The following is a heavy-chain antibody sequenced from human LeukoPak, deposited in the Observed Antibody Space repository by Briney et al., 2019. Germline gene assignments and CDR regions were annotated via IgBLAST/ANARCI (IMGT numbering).Heavy chain of an antibody. J-gene: IGHJ4*02. V-gene: IGHV3-30*18. CDR3: AKMRSSIAAAGRDY. Sequence: GRSLRLSCAASGFTFSSYGMHWVRQAPGKGLEWVAVISYDGSNKYYADSVKGRFTISRDNSKNTLYLQMNSLRAEDTAVYYCAKMRSSIAAAGRDYWGQGTLVTVSS. CDR1: GFTFSSYG. CDR2: ISYDGSNK. D-gene: IGHD6-13*01.